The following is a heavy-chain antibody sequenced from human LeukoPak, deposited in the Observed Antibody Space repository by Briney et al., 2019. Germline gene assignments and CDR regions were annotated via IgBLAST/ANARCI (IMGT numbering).Heavy chain of an antibody. J-gene: IGHJ4*02. CDR3: SRNGLVDFDY. CDR1: GFAFDDFA. Sequence: GGSLRLSCTTSGFAFDDFAMSWVRQTAGKGLEWVGFIRRRAYGGAAEYAASVKGGFIISRDDSKGIAYLQMNRLKTEDTAVYYCSRNGLVDFDYWGQGSRVIVSP. D-gene: IGHD2-8*01. CDR2: IRRRAYGGAA. V-gene: IGHV3-49*04.